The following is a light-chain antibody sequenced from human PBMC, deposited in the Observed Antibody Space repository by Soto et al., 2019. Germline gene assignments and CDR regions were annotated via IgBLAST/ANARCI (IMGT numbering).Light chain of an antibody. CDR1: QHISGW. Sequence: DIQMTQSPSSVSASVGDRVTITCRASQHISGWLAWYQQKPGKAPNLLIYAASSLQGGVPSRFSGSGSGTDFTLTIRSLQPADFATYYCQQANNFPLTFGVGTKVEIE. J-gene: IGKJ4*01. V-gene: IGKV1-12*01. CDR2: AAS. CDR3: QQANNFPLT.